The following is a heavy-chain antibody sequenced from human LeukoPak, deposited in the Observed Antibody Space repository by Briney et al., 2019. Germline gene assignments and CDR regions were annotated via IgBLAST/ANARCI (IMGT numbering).Heavy chain of an antibody. CDR1: GYTFTGYY. J-gene: IGHJ3*02. Sequence: ASVKVSCKASGYTFTGYYMHWVRQAPGQGLEWMGWINPNSGGTNYAQKFQGRVTMTRDTSISTAYMELSRLRSDDTVVYYCARVLGGPITIFGVVIDSDAFDIWGQGTMVTVSS. CDR2: INPNSGGT. CDR3: ARVLGGPITIFGVVIDSDAFDI. V-gene: IGHV1-2*02. D-gene: IGHD3-3*01.